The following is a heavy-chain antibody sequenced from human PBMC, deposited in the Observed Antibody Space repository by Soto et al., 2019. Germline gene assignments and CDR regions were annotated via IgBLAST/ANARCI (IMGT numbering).Heavy chain of an antibody. Sequence: EVQLLESGGGLIQPGGSLRLSCTASGFTFRTYAMTWFRQAPGKGLEWVSAISGSAGTFYATSVKGRFTISRDNSKNPLYLQMNSVRAEDTAVYYCARDRGRTAAGAYHYYYYGMAVWGQGTTVTVSS. CDR1: GFTFRTYA. D-gene: IGHD6-13*01. CDR2: ISGSAGT. CDR3: ARDRGRTAAGAYHYYYYGMAV. V-gene: IGHV3-23*01. J-gene: IGHJ6*02.